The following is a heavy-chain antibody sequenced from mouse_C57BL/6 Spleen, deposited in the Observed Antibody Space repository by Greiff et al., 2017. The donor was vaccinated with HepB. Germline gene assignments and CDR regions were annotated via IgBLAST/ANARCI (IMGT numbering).Heavy chain of an antibody. Sequence: QVQLQQPGAELVKPGASVKLSCKASGYTFTSYWMQWVKQRPGQGLEWIGEIDPSDSYTNYNQKFKGKATLTVDKSSSTAYMQLRSLTSEDAAVYYCARGTGRYFDYWGQGTTLTVSS. V-gene: IGHV1-50*01. CDR1: GYTFTSYW. D-gene: IGHD4-1*01. J-gene: IGHJ2*01. CDR3: ARGTGRYFDY. CDR2: IDPSDSYT.